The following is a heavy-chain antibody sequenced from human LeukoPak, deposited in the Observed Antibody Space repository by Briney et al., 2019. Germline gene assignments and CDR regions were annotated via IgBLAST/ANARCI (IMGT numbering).Heavy chain of an antibody. V-gene: IGHV3-11*04. D-gene: IGHD6-6*01. CDR1: GFTFSDYY. CDR2: ISSSGNTI. CDR3: ARRSTSSRRDFDY. J-gene: IGHJ4*02. Sequence: GGSLRLSCAASGFTFSDYYMSWIRQAPGKGLEWVSYISSSGNTISYADSVKGRFIISRDNAKNSLYLQMNSLRAEDTAVYCCARRSTSSRRDFDYWGQGTLVTVSS.